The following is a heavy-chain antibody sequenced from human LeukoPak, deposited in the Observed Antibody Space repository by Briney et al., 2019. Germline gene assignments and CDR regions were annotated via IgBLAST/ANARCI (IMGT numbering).Heavy chain of an antibody. J-gene: IGHJ6*03. V-gene: IGHV4-61*02. Sequence: SETLSLTCTVSGGSISSGSYYWSWIRQPAGKGLEWIGRIYTSGSTNYNPSLKSRVTISVDTSKNQFSLKLSSVTAADTAVYYCASIVPAARASYYYYYMDVWGKGTTVTVSS. D-gene: IGHD2-2*01. CDR3: ASIVPAARASYYYYYMDV. CDR2: IYTSGST. CDR1: GGSISSGSYY.